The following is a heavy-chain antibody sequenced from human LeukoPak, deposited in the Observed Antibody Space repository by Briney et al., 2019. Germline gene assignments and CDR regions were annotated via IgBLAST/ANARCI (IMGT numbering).Heavy chain of an antibody. CDR2: INSDGSST. CDR3: ARERLSPNWFDP. J-gene: IGHJ5*02. D-gene: IGHD3-16*02. Sequence: GGSLRLSCAASGFTFSSYWMHWVRQAPGKGLVWVSRINSDGSSTSYADSVKGRFTISRDNANNTLYLQMNSLRAEDTAVYYCARERLSPNWFDPWGQGTLVTVSS. V-gene: IGHV3-74*01. CDR1: GFTFSSYW.